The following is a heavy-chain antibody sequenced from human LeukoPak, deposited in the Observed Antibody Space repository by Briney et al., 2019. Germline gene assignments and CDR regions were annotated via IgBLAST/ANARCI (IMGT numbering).Heavy chain of an antibody. J-gene: IGHJ4*02. Sequence: SETLSLTCTVSGGSISSYYWSWIRQPPGKGLEWIGYIYYSGGTNYNPSLKSRVTISVDTSKNQFSLKLSSVTAAATAVYYCARHRFGEFDYWGQGTLVTVSS. CDR1: GGSISSYY. CDR3: ARHRFGEFDY. V-gene: IGHV4-59*08. D-gene: IGHD3-10*01. CDR2: IYYSGGT.